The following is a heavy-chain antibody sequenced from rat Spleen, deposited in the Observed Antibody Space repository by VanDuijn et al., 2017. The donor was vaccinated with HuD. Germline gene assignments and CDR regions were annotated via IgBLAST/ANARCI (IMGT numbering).Heavy chain of an antibody. CDR1: GFTFSDYA. Sequence: EVQLVESGGGLVQPGNSLKLSCAASGFTFSDYAMAWVRQSPKKVLEWVATISTGGGNTYYRDSVKGRFTISRDNAKSTLYLQMDSLRSEDTATYYCARFFDSWGQGVMVTVSS. V-gene: IGHV5S23*01. J-gene: IGHJ2*01. CDR2: ISTGGGNT. CDR3: ARFFDS.